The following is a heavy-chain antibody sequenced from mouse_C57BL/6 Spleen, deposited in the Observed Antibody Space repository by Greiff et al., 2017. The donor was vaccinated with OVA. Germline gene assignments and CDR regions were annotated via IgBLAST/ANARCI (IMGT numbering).Heavy chain of an antibody. CDR3: ARHDSSGFFAY. J-gene: IGHJ3*01. CDR2: LSNGGGST. D-gene: IGHD3-2*02. Sequence: EVHLVESGGGLVQPGGSLKLSCAASGFTFSDYYMYWVRQTPEKRLEWVAYLSNGGGSTYYPDTVKGRFTISRDNAKNTLYLQMSRLKSEDTAMYCCARHDSSGFFAYWGQGTLVTVSA. CDR1: GFTFSDYY. V-gene: IGHV5-12*01.